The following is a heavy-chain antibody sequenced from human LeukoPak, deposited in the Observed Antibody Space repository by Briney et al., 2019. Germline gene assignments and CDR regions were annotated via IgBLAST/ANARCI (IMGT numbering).Heavy chain of an antibody. CDR2: ISDSGDST. CDR3: AVHNSGFCY. CDR1: GFTFSIYG. D-gene: IGHD3-22*01. Sequence: PGGTLRLSCAVSGFTFSIYGMSWVRQAPGKGLEWVSAISDSGDSTYCADSVKGRFTISRDNSKNTLYLQMNSLRAEDTAVYYCAVHNSGFCYWGQGTQVTVSS. J-gene: IGHJ4*02. V-gene: IGHV3-23*01.